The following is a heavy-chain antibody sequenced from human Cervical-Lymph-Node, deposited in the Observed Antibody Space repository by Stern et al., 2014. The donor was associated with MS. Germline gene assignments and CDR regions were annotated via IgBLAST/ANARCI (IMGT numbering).Heavy chain of an antibody. CDR1: GYIFTDYY. CDR3: TRALRIADRPSPGGHWFDP. CDR2: INPKSGGT. D-gene: IGHD6-6*01. Sequence: VQLVESGAEVEKPGASVKVSCKASGYIFTDYYLHWVRQAPGPGLEWMGRINPKSGGTSYAQSFQGRVTPTRDTSITTAYMHLRRLTSDDTAVYYCTRALRIADRPSPGGHWFDPWGQGTLVIVSS. V-gene: IGHV1-2*02. J-gene: IGHJ5*02.